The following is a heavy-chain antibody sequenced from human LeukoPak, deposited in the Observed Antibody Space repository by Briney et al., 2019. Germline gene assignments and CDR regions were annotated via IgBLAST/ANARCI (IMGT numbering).Heavy chain of an antibody. Sequence: GGSLRLSCAASGFTFSNYRMHWVRQAPGKGLELISYISSSPSTIYYADSVKGRFTISRDNAKNSLYLQMNSLRAEDTAVYYCARDTAARLFDFWGQGTLVTVSS. J-gene: IGHJ4*02. CDR1: GFTFSNYR. V-gene: IGHV3-48*01. CDR2: ISSSPSTI. CDR3: ARDTAARLFDF. D-gene: IGHD6-6*01.